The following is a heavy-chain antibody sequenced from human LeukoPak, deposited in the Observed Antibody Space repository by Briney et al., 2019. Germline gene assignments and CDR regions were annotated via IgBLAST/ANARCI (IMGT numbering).Heavy chain of an antibody. Sequence: PSETLFLTCTVSGDPISSYYWSWIRQPAGKGLEWIGRIYTSGTTNYNSSLKSRLTMSVDTSKNQFSLKLSSVTAADTAVYYCARLGSSGSAQYFQDWGQGTLVTVSS. CDR3: ARLGSSGSAQYFQD. J-gene: IGHJ1*01. CDR2: IYTSGTT. V-gene: IGHV4-4*07. D-gene: IGHD6-19*01. CDR1: GDPISSYY.